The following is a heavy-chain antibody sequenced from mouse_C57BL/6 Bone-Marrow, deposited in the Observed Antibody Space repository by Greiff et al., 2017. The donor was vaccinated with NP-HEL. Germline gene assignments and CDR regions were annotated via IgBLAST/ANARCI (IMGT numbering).Heavy chain of an antibody. CDR1: GFNIKDDY. CDR3: TRPTRVTNWYFDV. CDR2: IDPENGDT. J-gene: IGHJ1*03. D-gene: IGHD2-5*01. V-gene: IGHV14-4*01. Sequence: DVQLQESGAELVRPGASVKLSCTASGFNIKDDYMHWVKQRPEQGLEWIGWIDPENGDTEYASKFQGKATIKADTSSNTAYLQLSSLTSEDTAVYYCTRPTRVTNWYFDVWGTGTTVTVSS.